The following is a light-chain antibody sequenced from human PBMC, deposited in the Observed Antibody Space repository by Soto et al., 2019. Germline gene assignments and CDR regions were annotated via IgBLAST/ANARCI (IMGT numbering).Light chain of an antibody. CDR1: GFNIGNNA. CDR3: GSWDSSLSAYV. V-gene: IGLV1-51*01. Sequence: SVLTHPPSVSGAPGQARTISCAGRGFNIGNNAFNWYLKFPLQPPKVVIYNKKRPSGIPDRFSGSKSGTSATLGITGFQTGDEADYYCGSWDSSLSAYVFGTGTKVTVL. J-gene: IGLJ1*01. CDR2: NK.